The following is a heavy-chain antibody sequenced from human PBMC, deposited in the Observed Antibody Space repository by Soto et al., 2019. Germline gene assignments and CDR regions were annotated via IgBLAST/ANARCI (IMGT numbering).Heavy chain of an antibody. CDR1: GGSFSGYY. Sequence: QVQLQQWGAGLLKPSETLSLTCAVYGGSFSGYYWSWIRQPPGKGLEWIGEINHSGSTNYNPSLKSRVTISVDTSKNQFSLKLSSVTAADTAVYYCARGRDSSGWDFDYWGQGTLVTVSS. CDR3: ARGRDSSGWDFDY. V-gene: IGHV4-34*01. CDR2: INHSGST. J-gene: IGHJ4*02. D-gene: IGHD3-22*01.